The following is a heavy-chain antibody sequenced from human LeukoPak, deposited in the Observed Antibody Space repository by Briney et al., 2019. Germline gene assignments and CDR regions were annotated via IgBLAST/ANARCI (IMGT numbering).Heavy chain of an antibody. CDR1: AGSINRFY. Sequence: SETLSLTCTVSAGSINRFYWNWIRQPAGKGLEWIGRMSSSGISTYSPSLKSRVTISIDTSRNQFSMNLNSVTAADTAVYYCAKGAGPPWFDPWGQGTLVTVSS. V-gene: IGHV4-4*07. D-gene: IGHD6-19*01. CDR3: AKGAGPPWFDP. J-gene: IGHJ5*02. CDR2: MSSSGIS.